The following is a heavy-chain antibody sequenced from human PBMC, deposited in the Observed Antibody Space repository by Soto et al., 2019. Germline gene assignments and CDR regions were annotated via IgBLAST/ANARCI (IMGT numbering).Heavy chain of an antibody. V-gene: IGHV4-59*08. Sequence: QVKLQESGRGLVKPSETLSLSCTVSRGSLGDVYWTWIRQPPGKEMEWIGYISTTGVTNYSPSLKGPVTLSTDTSKNQFSLNLSSVTAAATAIYFCAIHGGDVVMVRDLGQGIQVTVSS. CDR2: ISTTGVT. J-gene: IGHJ4*02. CDR1: RGSLGDVY. D-gene: IGHD2-21*01. CDR3: AIHGGDVVMVRD.